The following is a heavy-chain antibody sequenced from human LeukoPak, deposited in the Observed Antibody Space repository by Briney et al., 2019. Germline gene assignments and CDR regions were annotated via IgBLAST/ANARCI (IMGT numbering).Heavy chain of an antibody. V-gene: IGHV1-18*04. CDR2: ITAYNGNT. CDR3: ARPTSGDAFDI. CDR1: GYTFTSYG. D-gene: IGHD4-11*01. Sequence: ASVKVSCNASGYTFTSYGIIWVRQAPGQGLEGMGWITAYNGNTNYAQKLQGRVTMTTDTPTSTAYMELGSLRSDDTAVYYCARPTSGDAFDIWGQGTMVTVSS. J-gene: IGHJ3*02.